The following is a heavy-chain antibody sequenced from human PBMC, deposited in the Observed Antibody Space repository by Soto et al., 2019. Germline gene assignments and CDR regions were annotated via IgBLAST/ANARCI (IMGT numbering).Heavy chain of an antibody. CDR1: GGSISSGDYY. Sequence: QVQLQESGPGLVKPSQTLSLTCTVSGGSISSGDYYWSWIRQPPGKGLEWIGYIYYSGSTYYNPSLKSRVTISVATSKNQFSLKLSSVTAADTAVYYCAREWTGGFVRYYGMDVWGQGTTVTVSS. V-gene: IGHV4-30-4*01. J-gene: IGHJ6*02. CDR3: AREWTGGFVRYYGMDV. D-gene: IGHD2-8*02. CDR2: IYYSGST.